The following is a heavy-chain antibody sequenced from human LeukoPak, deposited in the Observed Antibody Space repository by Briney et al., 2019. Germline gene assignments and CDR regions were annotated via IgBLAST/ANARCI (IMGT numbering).Heavy chain of an antibody. CDR3: ARFSEYSHSSVHYLDY. J-gene: IGHJ4*02. CDR2: IYHSGST. Sequence: KPSETLSLTCTVSGYSISSGYYWGWIRQPPGKGLEWIGSIYHSGSTYYNPSLKSRVTISVDTSRNQFFLRLSSVTAADTAVYYCARFSEYSHSSVHYLDYWGQGTLVSVSS. D-gene: IGHD3-22*01. CDR1: GYSISSGYY. V-gene: IGHV4-38-2*02.